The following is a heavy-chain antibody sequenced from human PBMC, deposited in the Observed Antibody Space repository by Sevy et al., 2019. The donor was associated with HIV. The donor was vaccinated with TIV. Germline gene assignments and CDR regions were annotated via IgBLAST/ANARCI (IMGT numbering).Heavy chain of an antibody. CDR3: ARDYSSGYYLD. CDR2: IKKDGSEK. Sequence: GGSLRLSCAASGFTFSSYWMSWVRQAPGKGLESVANIKKDGSEKYYVDSVKGRFTISRDNAKNSLYLQMNSLRVEDTAVYYCARDYSSGYYLDWGQGTLVTVSS. V-gene: IGHV3-7*03. D-gene: IGHD3-22*01. J-gene: IGHJ4*02. CDR1: GFTFSSYW.